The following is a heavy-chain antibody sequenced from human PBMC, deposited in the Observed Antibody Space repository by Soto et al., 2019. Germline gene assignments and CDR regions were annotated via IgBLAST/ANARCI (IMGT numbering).Heavy chain of an antibody. CDR1: GGSISSGGYY. D-gene: IGHD6-19*01. Sequence: SLTCTVSGGSISSGGYYWSWIRQHPGKGLEWIGYIYYSGSTYYNPPLKSRVTISVDTSRNQFSLKLSSVTAADTAVYYCARELVDISGWSSYGIDVWGQGTTVTVSS. CDR2: IYYSGST. V-gene: IGHV4-31*02. CDR3: ARELVDISGWSSYGIDV. J-gene: IGHJ6*02.